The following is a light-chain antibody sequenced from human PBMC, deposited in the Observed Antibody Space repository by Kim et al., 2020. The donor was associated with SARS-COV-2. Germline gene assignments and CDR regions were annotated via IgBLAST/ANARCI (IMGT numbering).Light chain of an antibody. CDR3: QQSYSTPPIT. CDR1: QSISSY. Sequence: SVGDRVTITFRASQSISSYLNWYQQKPGKAPKLLIYAASSLQSGVPSRFSGSGSGTDFTLTIISLQPEDFATYYCQQSYSTPPITFGQGTRLEIK. CDR2: AAS. J-gene: IGKJ5*01. V-gene: IGKV1-39*01.